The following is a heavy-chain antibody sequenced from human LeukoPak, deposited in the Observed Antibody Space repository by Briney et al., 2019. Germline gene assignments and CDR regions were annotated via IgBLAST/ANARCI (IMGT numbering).Heavy chain of an antibody. V-gene: IGHV3-21*01. J-gene: IGHJ4*02. CDR1: GFTFSNYE. CDR2: ISSSSSYI. D-gene: IGHD3-9*01. Sequence: GGSLRLSCAASGFTFSNYELNWVRQAPGKGLEWVSSISSSSSYIYYADSVKGRFTISRDNAKNSLYLQMNSLRAEDTAVYYCARAGILTRDYWGQGTLVTVSS. CDR3: ARAGILTRDY.